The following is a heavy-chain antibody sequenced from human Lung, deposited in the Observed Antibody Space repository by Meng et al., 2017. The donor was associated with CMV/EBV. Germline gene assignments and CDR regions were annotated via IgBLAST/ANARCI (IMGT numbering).Heavy chain of an antibody. CDR3: TRNRGSYYFDY. CDR1: GFTFGDYA. D-gene: IGHD1-26*01. Sequence: SLRLXCLASGFTFGDYAMSWVRQAPGKGLEWAGSIRSKAYGGTTEYAASVKGRFTISRDDSKSIAYLQMNSLKTEDTAVYYCTRNRGSYYFDYWGQGTLVTVSS. CDR2: IRSKAYGGTT. J-gene: IGHJ4*02. V-gene: IGHV3-49*04.